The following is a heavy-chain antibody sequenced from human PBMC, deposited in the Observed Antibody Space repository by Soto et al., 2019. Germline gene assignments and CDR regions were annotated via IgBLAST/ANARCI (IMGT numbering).Heavy chain of an antibody. J-gene: IGHJ6*02. CDR3: ARDWTGGTCRGLDV. CDR1: GFTFSNYA. V-gene: IGHV3-23*01. D-gene: IGHD3-10*01. Sequence: EVQLLESGGGLVQPGGSLRLSCAAAGFTFSNYALTWVRQSPGKGLEWVSTFSGSGGSTYYADSVRGRFTISRDNSKNSLLLQMNSLRVEDTAIYYCARDWTGGTCRGLDVWGQGTTVSVSS. CDR2: FSGSGGST.